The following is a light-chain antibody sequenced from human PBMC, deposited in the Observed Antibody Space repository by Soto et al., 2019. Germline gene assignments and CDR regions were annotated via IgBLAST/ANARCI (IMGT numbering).Light chain of an antibody. CDR3: LLFYGGAWV. V-gene: IGLV7-43*01. Sequence: QAVVTQEPSLTVPPGGTVTLTCASSTGAVTSGYYPNWFQQKPGQAPRILIYSTSNTHSWAPARFSGSLLGGKAALTLSGVQPEDEADYYCLLFYGGAWVFGGGTKLTVL. CDR2: STS. CDR1: TGAVTSGYY. J-gene: IGLJ3*02.